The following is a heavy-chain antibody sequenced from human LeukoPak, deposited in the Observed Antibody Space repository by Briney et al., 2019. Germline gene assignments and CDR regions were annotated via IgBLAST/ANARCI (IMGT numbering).Heavy chain of an antibody. D-gene: IGHD3-16*01. CDR3: AREGQITTGYYYYMDV. CDR2: IKQDGSEK. J-gene: IGHJ6*03. V-gene: IGHV3-7*01. CDR1: GFTFSNYW. Sequence: GGSLRLSYATSGFTFSNYWMSWVRQAPGKGLEWVANIKQDGSEKYYVDSVKGRFTISRENAKNSLYLQMNSLRVDDMAVYYCAREGQITTGYYYYMDVWGKGSTVTVSS.